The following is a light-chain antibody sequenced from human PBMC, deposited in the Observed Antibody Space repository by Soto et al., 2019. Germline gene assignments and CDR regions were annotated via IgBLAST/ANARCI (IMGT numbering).Light chain of an antibody. V-gene: IGKV3-11*01. J-gene: IGKJ1*01. Sequence: EIVLTQSPGTLSLSPGEGATLSCKASQSISNYLAWYQQRPGQAPRLLIYEASNRVTGTPIRFSGSGSGTDFTLTISSLEPEDFAVYYCQQRSNWPRTFGQGTKVDIK. CDR2: EAS. CDR1: QSISNY. CDR3: QQRSNWPRT.